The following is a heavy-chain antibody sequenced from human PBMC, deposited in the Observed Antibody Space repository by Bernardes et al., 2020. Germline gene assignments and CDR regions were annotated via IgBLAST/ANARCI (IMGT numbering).Heavy chain of an antibody. V-gene: IGHV4-34*01. D-gene: IGHD3-3*01. CDR1: GGSFSGYY. J-gene: IGHJ6*04. CDR3: ARKMVGDFWSGAQRYGMDI. CDR2: LNHSGSS. Sequence: SETLSLTCAVYGGSFSGYYWSWVRQSPGKGLEWIGELNHSGSSSYNPSLKSRVTISVDMSKNQFSLRLISVTAADSGIYYCARKMVGDFWSGAQRYGMDIWGEGTTVTVSS.